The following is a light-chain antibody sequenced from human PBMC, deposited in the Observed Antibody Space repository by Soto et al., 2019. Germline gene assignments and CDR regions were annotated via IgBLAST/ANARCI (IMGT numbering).Light chain of an antibody. CDR1: QSVSSY. J-gene: IGKJ4*01. CDR3: QQRSNWPST. CDR2: DAP. V-gene: IGKV3-11*01. Sequence: EIVLTQSPATLSLSPGERATLSCRARQSVSSYLAWYQQKPGQAPRLLIYDAPNRATGIPARFSGSGSGTDFTLTITSLEPEDFAVYYCQQRSNWPSTFGGGTKVEIK.